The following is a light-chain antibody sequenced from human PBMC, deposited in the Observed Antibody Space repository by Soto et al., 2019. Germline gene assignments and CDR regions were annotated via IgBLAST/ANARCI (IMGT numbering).Light chain of an antibody. J-gene: IGKJ3*01. CDR1: QSISNW. CDR2: DAT. CDR3: QQYHSYSRT. Sequence: DIQMTQSPSTLSASVGDRVTITCRASQSISNWLAWYQQKPGKAPKLLMHDATSLERGVPSRFSGSRSGTEFTLTISSLQPDDFATYYCQQYHSYSRTFGPGTKVDVK. V-gene: IGKV1-5*01.